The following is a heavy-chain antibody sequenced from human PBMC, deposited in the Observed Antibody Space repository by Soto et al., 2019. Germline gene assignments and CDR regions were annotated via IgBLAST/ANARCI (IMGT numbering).Heavy chain of an antibody. V-gene: IGHV4-38-2*01. Sequence: SETLSLTCAVPGYSITTGYYWGWVRRPPGKGLEWIGSVYHSGRTSYNPSLESRVTISVDTSKNQFSLRLSSVTAADTAVYYCARGVNYYDSSGFYPRDYWGQGILVTVSS. CDR2: VYHSGRT. J-gene: IGHJ4*02. CDR1: GYSITTGYY. D-gene: IGHD3-22*01. CDR3: ARGVNYYDSSGFYPRDY.